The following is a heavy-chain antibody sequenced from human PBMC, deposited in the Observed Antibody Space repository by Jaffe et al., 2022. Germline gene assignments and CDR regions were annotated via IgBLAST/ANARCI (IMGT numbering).Heavy chain of an antibody. CDR3: ARHQGIVVLLGGIPEDAWFDS. J-gene: IGHJ5*01. Sequence: QLQLQESGPGLVKPSETLSLSCTVSGGSISTRNHYWGWIRQSPGKGLEWIGTISESGTTDYNPSLKSRVTISADISKNFFSLKLSSVTASDTAIYYCARHQGIVVLLGGIPEDAWFDSWGQGTLVTVSS. D-gene: IGHD2-21*01. CDR2: ISESGTT. V-gene: IGHV4-39*01. CDR1: GGSISTRNHY.